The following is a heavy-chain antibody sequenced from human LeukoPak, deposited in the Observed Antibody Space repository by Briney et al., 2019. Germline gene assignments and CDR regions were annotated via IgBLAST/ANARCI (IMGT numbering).Heavy chain of an antibody. CDR2: IDYNGNT. CDR3: ARMPGRSPDY. D-gene: IGHD3-10*01. V-gene: IGHV4-59*08. CDR1: GASLRGNY. J-gene: IGHJ4*02. Sequence: SETLSLTCTVSGASLRGNYWTWIRQPPGKGLEWIGYIDYNGNTKYNPSLQSRVTISVDTSKSQFFLKLNSVTAADTALYFCARMPGRSPDYRGQGTLVTASS.